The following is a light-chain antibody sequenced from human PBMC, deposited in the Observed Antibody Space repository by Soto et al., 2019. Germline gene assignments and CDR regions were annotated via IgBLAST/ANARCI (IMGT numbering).Light chain of an antibody. CDR2: EGS. Sequence: QSVLTQPASVSGSPGQSITISCTGTSSDVGSYNLVSWYQQHPGKAPKLMIYEGSKRPSGVSNRFSGSKSGNTASLTISGLQAEDEGDYYCCSYAGSSTYVVFGGGTQLTVL. V-gene: IGLV2-23*01. J-gene: IGLJ2*01. CDR1: SSDVGSYNL. CDR3: CSYAGSSTYVV.